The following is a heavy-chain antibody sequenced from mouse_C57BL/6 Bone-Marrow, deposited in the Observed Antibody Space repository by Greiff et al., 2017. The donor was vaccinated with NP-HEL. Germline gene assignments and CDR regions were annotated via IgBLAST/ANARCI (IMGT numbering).Heavy chain of an antibody. D-gene: IGHD1-1*01. CDR2: INPYNGGT. J-gene: IGHJ2*01. Sequence: EVQLQQSGPVLVKPGASVKMSCKASGYTFTDYYMNWVKQSHGKSLEWIGVINPYNGGTSYNQKFKGKATLTVDKSSSTAYMELNSLTSEDSAVYYCAPYYYGSSLDYWGQGTTLTVSS. CDR3: APYYYGSSLDY. V-gene: IGHV1-19*01. CDR1: GYTFTDYY.